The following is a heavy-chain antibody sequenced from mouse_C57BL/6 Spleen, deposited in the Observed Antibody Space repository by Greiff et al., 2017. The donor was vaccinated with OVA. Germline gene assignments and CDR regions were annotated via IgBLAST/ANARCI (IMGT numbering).Heavy chain of an antibody. CDR2: INPNNGGT. V-gene: IGHV1-18*01. D-gene: IGHD2-3*01. CDR1: GYTFTDYN. CDR3: ASNDGYFWFAY. Sequence: VQLQQSGPELVKPGASVKIPCKASGYTFTDYNMDWVKQSHGKSLEWIGDINPNNGGTIYNQKFKGKATLTVDKSSSTAYMELRSLTSEDTAVYYCASNDGYFWFAYWGQGTLVTVSA. J-gene: IGHJ3*01.